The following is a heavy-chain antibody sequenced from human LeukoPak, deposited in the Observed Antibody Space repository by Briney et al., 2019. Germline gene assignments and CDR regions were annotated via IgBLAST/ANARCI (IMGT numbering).Heavy chain of an antibody. Sequence: PGGSLRLSCTASGFTFSSYRMNWVRQAPGKGLDWVSSISSSHNNIYYADSVKGRFSISRDNAKNSLFLQMNSLRAEDTAVYYCVRDRSPGYFDYWGQGTLVTVSS. CDR2: ISSSHNNI. V-gene: IGHV3-21*01. CDR1: GFTFSSYR. J-gene: IGHJ4*02. D-gene: IGHD3-10*01. CDR3: VRDRSPGYFDY.